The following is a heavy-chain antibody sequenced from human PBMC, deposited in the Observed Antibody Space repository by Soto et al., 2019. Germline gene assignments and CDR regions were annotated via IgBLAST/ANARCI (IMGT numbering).Heavy chain of an antibody. J-gene: IGHJ6*02. CDR3: ARDFSNYDFWSGYHYGMDV. CDR1: GGSISSGGYC. D-gene: IGHD3-3*01. CDR2: IYYSGST. V-gene: IGHV4-31*03. Sequence: PSETLSLTCTVSGGSISSGGYCWSWIRQHPGKGLEWIGYIYYSGSTYYNPSLKSRVTISVDTSKNQFSLKLSSVTAADTAVYYCARDFSNYDFWSGYHYGMDVWGQGTTVTVSS.